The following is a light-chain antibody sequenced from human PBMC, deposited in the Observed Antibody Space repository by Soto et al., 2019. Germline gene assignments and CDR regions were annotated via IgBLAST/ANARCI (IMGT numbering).Light chain of an antibody. CDR1: QSIGSW. J-gene: IGKJ1*01. CDR2: DAS. V-gene: IGKV1-5*01. Sequence: DIQMTPTPSTLSASVGDRATITGRASQSIGSWLAWYQQKPGKAPKLLIFDASSLESRVPSRFSGSGSGTEFTLTISSLQPDDFATYYCQQYNRYSWTFGQGTKV. CDR3: QQYNRYSWT.